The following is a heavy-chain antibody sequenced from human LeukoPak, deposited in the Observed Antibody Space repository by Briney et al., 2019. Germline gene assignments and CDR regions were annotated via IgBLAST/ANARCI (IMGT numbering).Heavy chain of an antibody. V-gene: IGHV1-69*01. CDR2: IIPAFEKE. Sequence: SVKVSCKASGDTFSDYAISWVRQAPGQGLEWMGPIIPAFEKEDYAQTFQGRVTITADESTRTTYMELRSLASEDTAVYYCAKNLLIGTLYFYMDVWGKGTTVTVSS. J-gene: IGHJ6*03. D-gene: IGHD2-21*01. CDR3: AKNLLIGTLYFYMDV. CDR1: GDTFSDYA.